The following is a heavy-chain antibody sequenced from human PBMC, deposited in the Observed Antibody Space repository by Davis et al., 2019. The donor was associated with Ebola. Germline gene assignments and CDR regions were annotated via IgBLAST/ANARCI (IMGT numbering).Heavy chain of an antibody. J-gene: IGHJ4*02. V-gene: IGHV3-11*01. D-gene: IGHD7-27*01. CDR2: ISSSGSTI. CDR3: TSRTGAFDY. CDR1: GFTFSDYY. Sequence: GGSLRLSCAASGFTFSDYYMSWIRQAPGKGLEWVSYISSSGSTIYYADSVMGRFTISRDNAKNSLYLQMNSLKTEDTAVYYCTSRTGAFDYWGQGTLVTVSS.